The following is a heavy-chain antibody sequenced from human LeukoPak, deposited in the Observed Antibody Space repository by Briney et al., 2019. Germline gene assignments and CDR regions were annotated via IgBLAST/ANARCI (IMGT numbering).Heavy chain of an antibody. Sequence: GGSLRLSCAASGFTFSSYDMNWVRQTPTKGLEWVSYISGSGRTISYADSVKGRFTVSRDNAENSLYLQMSSLRAEDTAVYYCPRDKGGFNEVDYWGQGTLVTVSS. J-gene: IGHJ4*02. V-gene: IGHV3-48*03. CDR1: GFTFSSYD. CDR2: ISGSGRTI. CDR3: PRDKGGFNEVDY. D-gene: IGHD5-24*01.